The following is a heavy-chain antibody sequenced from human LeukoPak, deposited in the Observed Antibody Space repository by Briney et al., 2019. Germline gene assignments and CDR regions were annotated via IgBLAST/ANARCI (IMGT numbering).Heavy chain of an antibody. CDR1: GYTFIDYH. D-gene: IGHD3-10*01. V-gene: IGHV1-2*02. J-gene: IGHJ4*02. CDR3: ARDSYYFGGSDY. CDR2: IIPNIGGT. Sequence: ASVKVSCKASGYTFIDYHIHWVRQSPGQGLEWMGRIIPNIGGTDYAQKFQGRVTMTRDTSINTAYMEMNSLRSDDTAVYHCARDSYYFGGSDYWGQGTLVTVSS.